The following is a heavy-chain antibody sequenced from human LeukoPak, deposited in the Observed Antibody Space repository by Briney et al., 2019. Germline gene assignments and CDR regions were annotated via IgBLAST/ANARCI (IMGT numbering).Heavy chain of an antibody. D-gene: IGHD2-15*01. CDR3: AKQGSGSSWSDAFDI. J-gene: IGHJ3*02. CDR2: ISGSGGST. V-gene: IGHV3-23*01. CDR1: GFTFSNYA. Sequence: GGSLRLSCATSGFTFSNYAMRWVRQAPGKGLEWVSAISGSGGSTYYADSVKGRFTISRDNSKNTLYLQMNSLRAEDTAVYYCAKQGSGSSWSDAFDIWGQGTMVTVSS.